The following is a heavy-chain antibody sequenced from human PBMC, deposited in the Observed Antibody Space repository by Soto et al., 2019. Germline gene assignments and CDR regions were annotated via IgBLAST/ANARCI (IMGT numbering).Heavy chain of an antibody. D-gene: IGHD2-8*01. J-gene: IGHJ5*02. CDR2: INTDNGKT. CDR3: TRAGNFTSDTCASGWLDP. Sequence: QVQLVQSGAEGKKPGASVKDSCKASGYSFPNYSMHWVCQAPGQRLEWMGWINTDNGKTRDSQRLQDRVTLTMDTSANTAYMDLSGLTLAETAVYYCTRAGNFTSDTCASGWLDPWGQGTLVTVSS. V-gene: IGHV1-3*04. CDR1: GYSFPNYS.